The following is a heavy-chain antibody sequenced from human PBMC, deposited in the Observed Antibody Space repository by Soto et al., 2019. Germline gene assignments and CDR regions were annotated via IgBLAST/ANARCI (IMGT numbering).Heavy chain of an antibody. J-gene: IGHJ5*02. D-gene: IGHD2-21*02. Sequence: PGGSLRLSCAASGFTFSSYAMHWVRQAPGKGLEWVAVISYDGSNKYYADSVKGRFTISRDNSKNTLYLQMNSLRAEDTAVYYCAREVNHIVVVTAIPGWFDPWGQGTLVTVSS. CDR2: ISYDGSNK. V-gene: IGHV3-30-3*01. CDR3: AREVNHIVVVTAIPGWFDP. CDR1: GFTFSSYA.